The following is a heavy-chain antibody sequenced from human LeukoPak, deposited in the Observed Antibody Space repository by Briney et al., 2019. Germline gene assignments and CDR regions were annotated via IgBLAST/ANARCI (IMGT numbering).Heavy chain of an antibody. CDR2: IIPILGIA. D-gene: IGHD2-2*01. Sequence: SVKLSCKAAGGTFSSYAISWGREAPGQGLEWMGSIIPILGIANYAKKFQGRVTITADKSTSTAYMELSSLRSDDTAVYYCARVRGGCSSTSCYLTPSAQDAFDIWGQGTMVTVSS. CDR1: GGTFSSYA. V-gene: IGHV1-69*04. CDR3: ARVRGGCSSTSCYLTPSAQDAFDI. J-gene: IGHJ3*02.